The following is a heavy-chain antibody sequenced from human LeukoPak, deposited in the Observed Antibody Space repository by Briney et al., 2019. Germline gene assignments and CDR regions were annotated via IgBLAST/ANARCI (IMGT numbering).Heavy chain of an antibody. CDR3: ARGLRGSEEY. CDR2: INPNSGGT. V-gene: IGHV1-2*02. D-gene: IGHD3-16*01. CDR1: GYTFTDYY. Sequence: ASVTVTCKASGYTFTDYYIYWVRQAPGQGLEWMGWINPNSGGTNYAQKFQGRVTMTRDTSISTAYMELSRLKSDDTAIYYCARGLRGSEEYRGQRTLVTVTS. J-gene: IGHJ4*02.